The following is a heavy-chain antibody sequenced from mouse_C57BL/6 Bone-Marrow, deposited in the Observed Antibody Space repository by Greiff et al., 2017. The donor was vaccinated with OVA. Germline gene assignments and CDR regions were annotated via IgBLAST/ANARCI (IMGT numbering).Heavy chain of an antibody. J-gene: IGHJ4*01. CDR2: IRSKSNNYAT. CDR1: GFSFNTYA. V-gene: IGHV10-1*01. CDR3: VRRIYYYGSSYFYYAMDY. D-gene: IGHD1-1*01. Sequence: GGGLVQPKGSLKLSCAASGFSFNTYAMNWVRQAPGKGLEWVARIRSKSNNYATYYADSVKDRFTISRDDSESMLYLQMNNLKTEDTAMYYCVRRIYYYGSSYFYYAMDYWGQGTSVTVSS.